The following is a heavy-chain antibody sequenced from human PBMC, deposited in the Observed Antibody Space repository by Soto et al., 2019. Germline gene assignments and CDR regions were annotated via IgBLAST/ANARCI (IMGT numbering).Heavy chain of an antibody. Sequence: GGSLRLSCAASGFTFSSYAMSWVRQAAGKGLEWVSAISGSGGSTYYADSVNGRFTISRDHSKQTLYLQMNSLRAEDTAVYYCAKDDGWFDPWGQGTLVTGSS. J-gene: IGHJ5*02. CDR1: GFTFSSYA. V-gene: IGHV3-23*01. CDR2: ISGSGGST. CDR3: AKDDGWFDP.